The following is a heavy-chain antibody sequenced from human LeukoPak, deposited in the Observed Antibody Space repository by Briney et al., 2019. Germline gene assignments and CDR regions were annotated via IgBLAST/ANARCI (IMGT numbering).Heavy chain of an antibody. J-gene: IGHJ5*02. V-gene: IGHV3-9*01. CDR1: GFTFDDYA. D-gene: IGHD6-19*01. CDR3: AKDSDWAIAVAGTNWFDP. CDR2: ISWNSGSI. Sequence: GGSLRLSCAASGFTFDDYAMHWVRQAPGKGLEWVSGISWNSGSIGYADSVKGRLTISRDNAKNSLYLQMNSLRAEDTALYYCAKDSDWAIAVAGTNWFDPWGQGTLVTVSS.